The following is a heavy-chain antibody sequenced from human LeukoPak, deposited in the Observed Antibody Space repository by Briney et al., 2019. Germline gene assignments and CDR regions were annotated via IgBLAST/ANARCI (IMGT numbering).Heavy chain of an antibody. Sequence: SVKVSCKASGGSFSSHAIAWVRQAPGQGPEWMGGIIPISGTANYAQKFQGRVTITTDESTSTAYMEPSSLTSDDTAVYYCARGLQYQLLKALGYYYMDVWGEGTTVTVSS. V-gene: IGHV1-69*05. D-gene: IGHD2-2*01. CDR1: GGSFSSHA. CDR2: IIPISGTA. CDR3: ARGLQYQLLKALGYYYMDV. J-gene: IGHJ6*03.